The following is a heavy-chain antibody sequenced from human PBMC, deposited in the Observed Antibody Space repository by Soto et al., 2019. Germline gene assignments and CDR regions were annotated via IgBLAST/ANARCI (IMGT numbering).Heavy chain of an antibody. CDR2: IGRSGETI. V-gene: IGHV3-48*03. J-gene: IGHJ4*02. CDR1: GFTFSSFE. Sequence: GGSLRLSCVGSGFTFSSFEMNWVRQTPGKGLEWLSYIGRSGETIYYADSVKGRFTISRDNAKSSLLLQMNGLRDEGTGIYYCARDSRGGAARRPTFYYWGRGTLVTVSS. CDR3: ARDSRGGAARRPTFYY. D-gene: IGHD6-6*01.